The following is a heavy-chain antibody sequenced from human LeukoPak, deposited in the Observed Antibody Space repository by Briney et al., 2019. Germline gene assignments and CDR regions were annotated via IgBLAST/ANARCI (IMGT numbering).Heavy chain of an antibody. CDR3: ARVHDSSGYLAVYFDY. D-gene: IGHD3-22*01. CDR1: GGPISSYY. V-gene: IGHV4-59*01. CDR2: IYYSGST. Sequence: SETLSLTCTVSGGPISSYYWSWIRQPPGKGLEWIGYIYYSGSTNYNPSLKSRVTISVDTSKNQFSLKLSSVTAADTAVYYCARVHDSSGYLAVYFDYWGQGTLVTVSS. J-gene: IGHJ4*02.